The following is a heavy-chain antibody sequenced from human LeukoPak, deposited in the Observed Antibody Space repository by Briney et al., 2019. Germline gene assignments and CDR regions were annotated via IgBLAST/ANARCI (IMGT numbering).Heavy chain of an antibody. CDR2: IYTSGST. CDR1: GGSISSYY. CDR3: ARRGYDYVWGSPNAGYFDY. V-gene: IGHV4-4*09. Sequence: PSETLSLTCTVSGGSISSYYWSWIRQPPGKGLEWIGYIYTSGSTNYNPSLKSRVTISVDTSKNQFSLKLSYVTAADTAVYYCARRGYDYVWGSPNAGYFDYWGQGTLVTVSS. D-gene: IGHD3-16*01. J-gene: IGHJ4*02.